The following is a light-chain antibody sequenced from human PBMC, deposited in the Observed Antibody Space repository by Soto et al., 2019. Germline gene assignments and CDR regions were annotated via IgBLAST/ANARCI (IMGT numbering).Light chain of an antibody. J-gene: IGKJ5*01. V-gene: IGKV1-9*01. CDR1: EKINKW. Sequence: GDRVTITCRASEKINKWLAWYQQKPGKAPKLLIYAASTLQSGVPSRFSGSGSGTEFTLTISSLQPEDFATYYCQQLKSNLITFGQGTRLEIK. CDR3: QQLKSNLIT. CDR2: AAS.